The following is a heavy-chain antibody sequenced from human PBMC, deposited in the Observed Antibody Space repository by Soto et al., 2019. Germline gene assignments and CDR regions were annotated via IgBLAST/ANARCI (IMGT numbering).Heavy chain of an antibody. CDR1: GYTFTSFG. V-gene: IGHV1-18*01. CDR2: ISGYNGKT. Sequence: ASVKVSCKTSGYTFTSFGVSWVRQAPGQGLEWMGWISGYNGKTKYAQTLQGRVTMTADTSTSTVYMELRGLRSDDTAVYFCARDKMIHDYGLGPYVYWGQGTTLTVS. D-gene: IGHD3-16*01. CDR3: ARDKMIHDYGLGPYVY. J-gene: IGHJ4*02.